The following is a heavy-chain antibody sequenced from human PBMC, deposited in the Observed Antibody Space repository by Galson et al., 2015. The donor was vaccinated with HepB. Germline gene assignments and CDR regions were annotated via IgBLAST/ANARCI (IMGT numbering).Heavy chain of an antibody. Sequence: SLRLSCAASGFTFDDYGMSWVRQAPGKGLEWVSAISGSGGSTYYADSVKGRFTISRDNSKNTLYLQMNSLRAEDTAVYYCAKGLVRGVMLDAFDIWGQGTMVTVSS. V-gene: IGHV3-23*01. D-gene: IGHD3-10*01. CDR2: ISGSGGST. CDR3: AKGLVRGVMLDAFDI. CDR1: GFTFDDYG. J-gene: IGHJ3*02.